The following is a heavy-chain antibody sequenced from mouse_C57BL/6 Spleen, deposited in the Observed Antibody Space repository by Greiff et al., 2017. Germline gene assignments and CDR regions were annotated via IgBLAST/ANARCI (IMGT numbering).Heavy chain of an antibody. Sequence: VQLQQSGAELVEPGASVKLSCKASGYTFTEYSIHWVKQRSGQGLEWIGWFYPGSGSIKYNEKFKDKATLTADTSSSTVYMELSSLPSADSAVYFSARHEVDWDPLDYWGQGTTLTVSS. CDR2: FYPGSGSI. V-gene: IGHV1-62-2*01. J-gene: IGHJ2*01. CDR3: ARHEVDWDPLDY. D-gene: IGHD4-1*01. CDR1: GYTFTEYS.